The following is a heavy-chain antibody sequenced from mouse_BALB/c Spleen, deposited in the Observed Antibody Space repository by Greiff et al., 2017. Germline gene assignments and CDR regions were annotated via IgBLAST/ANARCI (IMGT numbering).Heavy chain of an antibody. V-gene: IGHV1S81*02. D-gene: IGHD2-1*01. CDR1: GYTFTSYW. CDR2: INPSNGRT. Sequence: VQLQQPGAELVKPGASVKLSCKASGYTFTSYWMHWVKQRPGQGLEWIGEINPSNGRTNYNEKFKSKATLTVDKSSSTAYMQLSSLTSEDSAVYYCARGGNYLYYDAMDYWGQGTSVTVSS. J-gene: IGHJ4*01. CDR3: ARGGNYLYYDAMDY.